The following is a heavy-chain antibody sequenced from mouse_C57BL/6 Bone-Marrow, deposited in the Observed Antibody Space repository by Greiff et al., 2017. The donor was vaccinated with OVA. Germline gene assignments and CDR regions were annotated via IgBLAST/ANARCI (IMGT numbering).Heavy chain of an antibody. CDR3: AGLLLYYFDY. J-gene: IGHJ2*01. D-gene: IGHD2-3*01. CDR2: IYPGDGDT. V-gene: IGHV1-82*01. CDR1: GYAFSSSW. Sequence: VQLQQSGPELVKPGASVKISCKASGYAFSSSWMNWVKQRPGKGLEWIGRIYPGDGDTNYNGKVKGKATLTADKSSSTAYMQLSSLTSADSAVYFCAGLLLYYFDYWGQGTTLTVSS.